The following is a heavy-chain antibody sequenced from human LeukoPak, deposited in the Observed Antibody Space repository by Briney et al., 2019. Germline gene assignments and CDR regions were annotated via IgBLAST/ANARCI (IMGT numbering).Heavy chain of an antibody. J-gene: IGHJ4*02. CDR3: ARNVTAGFFDY. Sequence: SETQSFTCDVSGSSISSDYFWGWIRQPPGKGLEWIATIYYSWGMYFNPSLKSRVTISLDASKNQFSLKMTSLTAADTAIYYCARNVTAGFFDYWGQGILVTVSS. CDR2: IYYSWGM. D-gene: IGHD1-1*01. CDR1: GSSISSDYF. V-gene: IGHV4-38-2*01.